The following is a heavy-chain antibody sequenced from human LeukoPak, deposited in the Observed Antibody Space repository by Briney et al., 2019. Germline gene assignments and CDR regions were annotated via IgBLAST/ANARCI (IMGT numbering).Heavy chain of an antibody. CDR1: GYTLTELS. CDR3: ARDGIVGANGAFDI. V-gene: IGHV1-24*01. CDR2: FDPEDGET. J-gene: IGHJ3*02. Sequence: ASVKVSCKVSGYTLTELSMHWVRQAPGKGLEWMGGFDPEDGETIYAQKFQGRVTMTRDTSTSTVYMELSSLRSEDTAVYYCARDGIVGANGAFDIWGQGTMVTVSS. D-gene: IGHD1-26*01.